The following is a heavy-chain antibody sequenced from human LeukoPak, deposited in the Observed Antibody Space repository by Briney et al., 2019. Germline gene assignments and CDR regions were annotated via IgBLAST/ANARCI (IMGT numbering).Heavy chain of an antibody. CDR1: SGSFSGYF. J-gene: IGHJ4*02. CDR3: ARREGDTSMVRSFDY. V-gene: IGHV4-34*01. Sequence: SETLSLTCAVYSGSFSGYFWSWIRQPPGKGLEWIGEINHSGSTNYNPSLKSRVTISVDTSKNQFSLNLTSETAADTAVYYCARREGDTSMVRSFDYWGQGTLVTVSS. CDR2: INHSGST. D-gene: IGHD3-10*01.